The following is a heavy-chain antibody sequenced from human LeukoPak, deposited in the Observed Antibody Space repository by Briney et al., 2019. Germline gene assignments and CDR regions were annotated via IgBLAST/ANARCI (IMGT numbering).Heavy chain of an antibody. D-gene: IGHD3-9*01. CDR1: GFTFSSYG. V-gene: IGHV3-30*18. CDR2: ISYDGSNK. J-gene: IGHJ4*02. Sequence: GGSLRLSCAASGFTFSSYGMHWVRQAPGKGLEWVAVISYDGSNKYYADSVKGRFTISRDNSKNTLYLQMNSLRAEDTAVYYCAKGGYYDILTGFDYWGQGTLVTVSS. CDR3: AKGGYYDILTGFDY.